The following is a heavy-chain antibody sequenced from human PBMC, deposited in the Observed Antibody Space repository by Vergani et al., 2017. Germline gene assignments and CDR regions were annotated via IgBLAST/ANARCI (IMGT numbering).Heavy chain of an antibody. J-gene: IGHJ6*02. Sequence: QVQLQQWGAGLLKPSETLSLTCAVYGGSFSGYYWSWIRQPPGKGLEWIGYIYYSGSTNYNPSLKSRVTISVDTSKNQFSLKLSSVTAADTAVDYCARGWAVDWYPYYYYGMDVWGQGTTVTVSS. CDR3: ARGWAVDWYPYYYYGMDV. CDR1: GGSFSGYY. CDR2: IYYSGST. V-gene: IGHV4-34*11. D-gene: IGHD3-9*01.